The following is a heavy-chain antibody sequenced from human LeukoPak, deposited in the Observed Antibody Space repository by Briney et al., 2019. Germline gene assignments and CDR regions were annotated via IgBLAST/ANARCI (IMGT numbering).Heavy chain of an antibody. CDR1: GGSISGTYY. Sequence: SETLSLTCTVSGGSISGTYYWSWIRPPPGKGLEWIGYIYYTGTTDSNPSLKSRVTISLDTAKNQFSLNLSSVTAADTAVYYCARRWVYDKRAFDAWGQGTMVTVSS. CDR3: ARRWVYDKRAFDA. CDR2: IYYTGTT. V-gene: IGHV4-59*08. D-gene: IGHD3-16*01. J-gene: IGHJ3*01.